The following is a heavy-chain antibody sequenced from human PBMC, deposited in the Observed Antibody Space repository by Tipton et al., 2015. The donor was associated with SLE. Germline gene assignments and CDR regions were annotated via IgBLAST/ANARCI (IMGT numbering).Heavy chain of an antibody. Sequence: TLSLTCTVSGDSISSGSYYWSWIRQPPGKGLEWIGEISHRRTTNYNPSLKSRVSMSLATSTNQFSLRLGSVTAADTAVYYCARGVAGYFYYCYLDVWGKGTTVTIPS. J-gene: IGHJ6*03. V-gene: IGHV4-61*01. CDR1: GDSISSGSYY. CDR3: ARGVAGYFYYCYLDV. CDR2: ISHRRTT.